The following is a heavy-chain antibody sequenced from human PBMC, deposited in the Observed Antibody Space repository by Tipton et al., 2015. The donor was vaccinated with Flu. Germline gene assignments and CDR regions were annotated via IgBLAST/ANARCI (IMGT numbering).Heavy chain of an antibody. CDR1: GFTFSSYR. Sequence: CAASGFTFSSYRMSWVRRAPGKGLEWVANIKEDGSERDYVDSVKGRFTISRDNAKKSLYLQMSGLRDEDTAMYYCARDRDYSYGLLFDNWGRGTLVTVSS. J-gene: IGHJ4*02. D-gene: IGHD5-18*01. V-gene: IGHV3-7*01. CDR3: ARDRDYSYGLLFDN. CDR2: IKEDGSER.